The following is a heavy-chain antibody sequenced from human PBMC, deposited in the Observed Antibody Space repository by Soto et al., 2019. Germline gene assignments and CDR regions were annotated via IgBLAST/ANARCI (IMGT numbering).Heavy chain of an antibody. V-gene: IGHV4-59*01. CDR1: GGSISSYY. CDR2: IYYSGST. J-gene: IGHJ6*03. CDR3: ARDLKYSSSLRYMDV. Sequence: SETLSLTCTVSGGSISSYYWSWIRQPPGKGLEWIGYIYYSGSTNYNPSLKSRVTISVDTSKNQFSLKLSSVTAADTAVYYCARDLKYSSSLRYMDVWGKGTTVTVSS. D-gene: IGHD6-13*01.